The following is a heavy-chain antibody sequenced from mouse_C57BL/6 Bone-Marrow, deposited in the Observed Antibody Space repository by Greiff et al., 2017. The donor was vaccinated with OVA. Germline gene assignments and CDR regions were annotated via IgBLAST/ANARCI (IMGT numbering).Heavy chain of an antibody. CDR3: AAIYYGSSFYYYAMDY. CDR2: IWRGGST. D-gene: IGHD1-1*01. Sequence: QVQLKESGPGLVQPSQSLSITCTVSGFSLTSYGVHWVRQSPGKGLEWLGVIWRGGSTDYTAAFMSRLSITKDNSKSQVFFKMNSLQADDTAIYYCAAIYYGSSFYYYAMDYWGQGTSVTVSS. V-gene: IGHV2-5*01. J-gene: IGHJ4*01. CDR1: GFSLTSYG.